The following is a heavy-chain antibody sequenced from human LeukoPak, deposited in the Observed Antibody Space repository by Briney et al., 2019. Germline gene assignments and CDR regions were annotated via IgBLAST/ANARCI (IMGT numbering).Heavy chain of an antibody. V-gene: IGHV4-59*08. CDR3: ARAKPDWNPPDY. D-gene: IGHD1-1*01. Sequence: PSETLSLTCTVSGGPITSNFWSWIRQPPGKGLEWIGYLYNTVNTKYSPSLKSRATISGDTSKNQFSLKLNSLSAADTALYYCARAKPDWNPPDYWGQGILVTVSS. CDR2: LYNTVNT. CDR1: GGPITSNF. J-gene: IGHJ4*02.